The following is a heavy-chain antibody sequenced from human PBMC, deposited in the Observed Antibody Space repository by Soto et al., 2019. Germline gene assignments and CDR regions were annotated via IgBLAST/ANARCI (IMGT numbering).Heavy chain of an antibody. CDR2: ISYSGITI. J-gene: IGHJ4*02. CDR1: GLTFSDYY. Sequence: GVSLRLACAASGLTFSDYYMSWIRQAPGEGLEWVSYISYSGITIYYADSVKGRFTISRDNAKNSLYLQMNSLRAEDAAVYYCAKEMPSGYYWFVYGGKGTLVTVP. CDR3: AKEMPSGYYWFVY. D-gene: IGHD3-22*01. V-gene: IGHV3-11*01.